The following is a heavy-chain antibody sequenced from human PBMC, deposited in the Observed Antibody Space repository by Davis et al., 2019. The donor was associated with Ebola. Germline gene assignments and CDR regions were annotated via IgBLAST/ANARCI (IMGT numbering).Heavy chain of an antibody. J-gene: IGHJ1*01. CDR2: ISYDGSNK. CDR3: AREWGPVGATEYFQH. Sequence: PGGSLRLSCAASGFTFSSYAMHWVRQAPGKGLEWVAVISYDGSNKYYADSVKGRFTISRDNSKNTLYLQMNSLRAEDTAVYYCAREWGPVGATEYFQHWGQGTLATVSS. V-gene: IGHV3-30*04. D-gene: IGHD1-26*01. CDR1: GFTFSSYA.